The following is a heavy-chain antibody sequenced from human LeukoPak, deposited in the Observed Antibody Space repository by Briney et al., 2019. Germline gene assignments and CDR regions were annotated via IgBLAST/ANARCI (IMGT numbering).Heavy chain of an antibody. CDR3: VKGAPFDY. D-gene: IGHD4/OR15-4a*01. V-gene: IGHV3-74*01. J-gene: IGHJ4*02. Sequence: GGSLRLSCAASGFTFSSYWMHWVRQAPGKGLVWVSRISDGGSTTTYADSVKGRFTIPRDNAKNTLYLQMNGLRAEDTAVYYCVKGAPFDYWGQGTLVAASS. CDR2: ISDGGSTT. CDR1: GFTFSSYW.